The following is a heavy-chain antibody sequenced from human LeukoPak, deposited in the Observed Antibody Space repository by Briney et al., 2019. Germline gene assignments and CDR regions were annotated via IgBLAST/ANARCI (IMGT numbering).Heavy chain of an antibody. CDR2: IYSGGTT. V-gene: IGHV3-53*01. J-gene: IGHJ2*01. D-gene: IGHD3-3*02. CDR3: ARVGDHFHWNLDL. CDR1: GFTASTYY. Sequence: QPGGSLRLSCAASGFTASTYYMNWVRQTPGKGLEWVSIIYSGGTTYYADSVKGRFTISRDTSKNTLSLQTNSLRAEDTAVYFCARVGDHFHWNLDLWGRGTLVTVSS.